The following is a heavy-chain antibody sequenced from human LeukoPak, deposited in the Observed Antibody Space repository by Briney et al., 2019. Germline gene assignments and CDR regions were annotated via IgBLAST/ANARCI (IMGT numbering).Heavy chain of an antibody. D-gene: IGHD1-1*01. CDR2: IYPGDSDT. Sequence: GESLKISCKGSGYSFTYYWIGWVRQMPGKGLEWMGIIYPGDSDTRYRPSFQGQVTISVDKSISTAYLQWSSLKASDAAMYYCARQDGNSKYYFDYWGQGTLVTVSS. CDR3: ARQDGNSKYYFDY. J-gene: IGHJ4*02. CDR1: GYSFTYYW. V-gene: IGHV5-51*01.